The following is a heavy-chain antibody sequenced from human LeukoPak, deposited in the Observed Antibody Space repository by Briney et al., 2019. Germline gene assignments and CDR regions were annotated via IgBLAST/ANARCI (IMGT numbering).Heavy chain of an antibody. D-gene: IGHD3-10*01. V-gene: IGHV3-7*03. CDR2: INEDGSEK. CDR3: ARAGVLWFGESKFDY. CDR1: GFTFRNYW. Sequence: GGSLRLSCAASGFTFRNYWLSWVRQAPGKGLEWVANINEDGSEKYYVDSVKGRFTISRDNAKNSLYLQMDSLRAEDTAVYYCARAGVLWFGESKFDYWGQGTQVTVSS. J-gene: IGHJ4*02.